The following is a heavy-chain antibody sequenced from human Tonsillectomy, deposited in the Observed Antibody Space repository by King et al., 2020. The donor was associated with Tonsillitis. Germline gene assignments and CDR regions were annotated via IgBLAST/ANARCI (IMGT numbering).Heavy chain of an antibody. D-gene: IGHD3-22*01. V-gene: IGHV1-2*02. CDR3: ARDQATVDYYDSSGYSSFDY. CDR1: GYTFTDYY. J-gene: IGHJ4*02. CDR2: INPNSGDT. Sequence: VQLVESGAEVKKPGASVKVSCKASGYTFTDYYMHWVRQAPGQGLEWMGWINPNSGDTKYAQKFQGRVTVTRETSISTAYMELSRLRSDDTAFYYCARDQATVDYYDSSGYSSFDYWGQGTLVTVSS.